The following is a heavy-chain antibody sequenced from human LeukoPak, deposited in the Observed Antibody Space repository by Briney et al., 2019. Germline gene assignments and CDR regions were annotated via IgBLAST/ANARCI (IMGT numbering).Heavy chain of an antibody. D-gene: IGHD5-24*01. Sequence: ASVKVSCKASGYTFTSYAMHWVRQAPGQGLEWMGWITPSDGTNYPQKFQGRVAITRDTSITTAYMDLSRLTSDDTAVYYCARDRYGDGFAHFDCWGQGALVTV. J-gene: IGHJ4*02. CDR1: GYTFTSYA. CDR3: ARDRYGDGFAHFDC. V-gene: IGHV1-2*02. CDR2: ITPSDGT.